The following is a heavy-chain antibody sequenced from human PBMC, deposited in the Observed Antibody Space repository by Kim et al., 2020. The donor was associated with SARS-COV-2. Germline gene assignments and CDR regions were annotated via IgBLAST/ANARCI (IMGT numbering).Heavy chain of an antibody. Sequence: GGSLRLSCAATGFAISNNYMTWVRQAPGKGLEWVSVIYNGGSTHYAESAKGRFTISRDNATNTLYLQMTSRRVEDTAVYFCARAPPWCRGGRCYWNRFYYSGMDVWGQGPTVTVPA. D-gene: IGHD2-15*01. CDR1: GFAISNNY. CDR2: IYNGGST. J-gene: IGHJ6*01. V-gene: IGHV3-66*01. CDR3: ARAPPWCRGGRCYWNRFYYSGMDV.